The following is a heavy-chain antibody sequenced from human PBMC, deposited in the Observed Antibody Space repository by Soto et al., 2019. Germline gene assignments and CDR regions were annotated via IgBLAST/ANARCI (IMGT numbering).Heavy chain of an antibody. CDR2: IYHSGST. D-gene: IGHD3-9*01. CDR1: GGSISSGGYS. Sequence: QLQLQESGSGLVKPSQTLSLTCAVSGGSISSGGYSWSWIRQPPGKGLEWIGYIYHSGSTYYNPSRKSRVTISVDRSKNQFSLKLSSVTAADTAVYYCARSYDILTGYSPYYFDYWGQGTLVTVSS. J-gene: IGHJ4*02. V-gene: IGHV4-30-2*01. CDR3: ARSYDILTGYSPYYFDY.